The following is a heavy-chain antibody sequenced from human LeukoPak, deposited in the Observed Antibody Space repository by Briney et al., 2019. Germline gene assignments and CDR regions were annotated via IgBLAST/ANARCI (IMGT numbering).Heavy chain of an antibody. D-gene: IGHD1-26*01. CDR3: ARDSASSRSYQVSDAFDI. V-gene: IGHV3-23*01. J-gene: IGHJ3*02. CDR2: ISGSGDAT. Sequence: GGSLRLSCAVSGFIFDSYAMSWVRQAPGKGLEWVSLISGSGDATKYADSVMGRFTISRDNSKNTLSLQMNSLRAEDTAVYYCARDSASSRSYQVSDAFDIWGQGTLVTVSS. CDR1: GFIFDSYA.